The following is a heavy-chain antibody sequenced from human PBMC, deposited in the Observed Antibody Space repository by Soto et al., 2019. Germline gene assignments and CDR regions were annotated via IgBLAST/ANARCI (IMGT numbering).Heavy chain of an antibody. CDR3: ARGPLVVLNYFES. J-gene: IGHJ4*02. Sequence: QVQLVQSGTEVKKPGSSVKVSCKASGGTFRNYPINWVRQAPGQGLEWMGSIFTLTDIPDYAQNFQARLTSSADKSTSTAYMALSSLTSDDTAMYFCARGPLVVLNYFESWGQGTLVTVSS. V-gene: IGHV1-69*02. CDR1: GGTFRNYP. CDR2: IFTLTDIP.